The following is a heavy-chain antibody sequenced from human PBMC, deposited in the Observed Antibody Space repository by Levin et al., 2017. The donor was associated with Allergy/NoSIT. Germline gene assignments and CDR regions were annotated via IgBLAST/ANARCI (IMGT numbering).Heavy chain of an antibody. J-gene: IGHJ3*02. CDR2: ISSSSSYI. CDR3: ARYKQQLGTGAFDI. CDR1: GFTFSSYS. V-gene: IGHV3-21*01. Sequence: GGSLRLSCAASGFTFSSYSMNWVRQAPGKGLEWVSSISSSSSYIYYADSVKGRFTISRDNAKNSLYLQMNSLRAEDTAVYYCARYKQQLGTGAFDIWGQGTMVTVSS. D-gene: IGHD6-13*01.